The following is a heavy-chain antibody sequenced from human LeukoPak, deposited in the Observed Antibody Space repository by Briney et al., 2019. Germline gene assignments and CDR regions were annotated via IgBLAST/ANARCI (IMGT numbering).Heavy chain of an antibody. D-gene: IGHD1-7*01. CDR2: ISYDGSNE. CDR3: AKDPTMTGTGGSFDY. CDR1: GFSFGTHG. V-gene: IGHV3-30*18. J-gene: IGHJ4*02. Sequence: GGSLRLSCAASGFSFGTHGMHWVRQAPGRGLEWVAVISYDGSNEYYADSVKGRFTISRDNFKNTLFLQVNSLRAEDTAVYYCAKDPTMTGTGGSFDYWGQGTLVTVSS.